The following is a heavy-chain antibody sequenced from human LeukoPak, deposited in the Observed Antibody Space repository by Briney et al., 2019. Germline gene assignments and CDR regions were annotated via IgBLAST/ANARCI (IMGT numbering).Heavy chain of an antibody. D-gene: IGHD3-22*01. CDR2: IKTKTDGGTT. CDR1: GFTFSNAC. V-gene: IGHV3-15*01. CDR3: TTDRGITYYYDSSGRGIDY. J-gene: IGHJ4*02. Sequence: GGSLRLSCAASGFTFSNACMSWVRQAPGKGLEWVGYIKTKTDGGTTDYAAPVKGRFTISRDDSKNTLYLQMNSLKTEDTAVYYCTTDRGITYYYDSSGRGIDYWGQGTLVTVSS.